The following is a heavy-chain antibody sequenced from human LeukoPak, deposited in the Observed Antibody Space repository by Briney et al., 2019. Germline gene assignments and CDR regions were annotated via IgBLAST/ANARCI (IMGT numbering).Heavy chain of an antibody. V-gene: IGHV3-43D*04. D-gene: IGHD2-8*01. CDR1: AFIFDDYA. CDR2: ISWNGAST. Sequence: PVGSLRLSCAASAFIFDDYAMHWVRQAPGKGLEWVSLISWNGASTFYADSVKGRFTISRDNSKNSLYLQMHSLRVEDTALYYCAKWQTVNGYFDLWGRGTLVTVSS. CDR3: AKWQTVNGYFDL. J-gene: IGHJ2*01.